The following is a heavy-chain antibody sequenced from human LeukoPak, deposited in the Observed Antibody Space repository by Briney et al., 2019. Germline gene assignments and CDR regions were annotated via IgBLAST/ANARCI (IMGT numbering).Heavy chain of an antibody. CDR1: GFTFSSYA. Sequence: PGGSLRLSCAASGFTFSSYAMSWVRQAPGKGLEWVSAISGSGGSTYYADSVKGRFTISRDNSKNTLYLQMSSLRAEDTAVYYCANLNSILTMGSCYWGQGTLVTVSS. CDR2: ISGSGGST. J-gene: IGHJ4*02. D-gene: IGHD4/OR15-4a*01. V-gene: IGHV3-23*01. CDR3: ANLNSILTMGSCY.